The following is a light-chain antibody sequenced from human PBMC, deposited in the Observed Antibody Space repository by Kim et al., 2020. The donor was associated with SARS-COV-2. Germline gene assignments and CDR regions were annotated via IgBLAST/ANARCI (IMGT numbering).Light chain of an antibody. V-gene: IGLV6-57*03. Sequence: TISCTLSSGNISTNYVQWYQQRPGSAPTTVIYEDTERPSGVPDRFSGSIDSSSNSASLTISGLKTEDEADYYCQSYDANNHWVFGGGTQLTVL. CDR1: SGNISTNY. CDR2: EDT. J-gene: IGLJ3*02. CDR3: QSYDANNHWV.